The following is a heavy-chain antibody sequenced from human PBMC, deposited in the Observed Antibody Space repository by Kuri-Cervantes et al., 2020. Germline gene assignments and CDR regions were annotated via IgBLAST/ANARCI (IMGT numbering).Heavy chain of an antibody. D-gene: IGHD1-26*01. CDR2: ISWNSGSI. Sequence: SLKISCAASGFTFDDYAMHWVWQAPGKGLEWVSGISWNSGSIGYADSVKGRFTISRDNSKNTLYLQMNSLRAEDTAVYYCARVEGATTYYYYGMDVWGQGTTVTVSS. CDR1: GFTFDDYA. J-gene: IGHJ6*02. V-gene: IGHV3-9*01. CDR3: ARVEGATTYYYYGMDV.